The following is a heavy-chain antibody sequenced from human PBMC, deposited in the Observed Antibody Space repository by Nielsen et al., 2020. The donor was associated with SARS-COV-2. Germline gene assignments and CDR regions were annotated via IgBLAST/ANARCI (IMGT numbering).Heavy chain of an antibody. Sequence: VRQAPGKGLEWVAVISYDGSNKYYADSVKGRFTISRDNSKNTLYLQMNSLRAEDTAVYYCAKEGAGTPDYWGQGTLVTVSS. D-gene: IGHD6-19*01. CDR3: AKEGAGTPDY. J-gene: IGHJ4*02. CDR2: ISYDGSNK. V-gene: IGHV3-30*18.